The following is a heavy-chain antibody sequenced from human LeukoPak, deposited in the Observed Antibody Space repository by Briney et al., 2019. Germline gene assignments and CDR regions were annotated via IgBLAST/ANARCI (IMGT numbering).Heavy chain of an antibody. D-gene: IGHD1-26*01. CDR3: ARAAWELQPYNWFDP. CDR2: ISGSGGRT. J-gene: IGHJ5*02. CDR1: RFTFSSYT. Sequence: GGSLRLTCAASRFTFSSYTMNWVRLAPGKGLEWVSGISGSGGRTYYADSVKGRFTISRDNSQNALFLRMNSLRAEDTAVYYCARAAWELQPYNWFDPWGQGTLVTVSS. V-gene: IGHV3-23*01.